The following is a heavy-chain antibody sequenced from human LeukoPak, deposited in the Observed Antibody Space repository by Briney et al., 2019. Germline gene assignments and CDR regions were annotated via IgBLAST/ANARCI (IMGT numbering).Heavy chain of an antibody. J-gene: IGHJ5*02. CDR2: INHSGST. CDR1: GGAFSGYY. Sequence: PSETLSLTCAVYGGAFSGYYWSWIRQPPGKGLEWIGEINHSGSTNYNPSLKSRVTISVDTSKNQFSLKLSSVTAADTAVYYCARDIAAAGTARGNWFDPWGQGTLVTVSS. CDR3: ARDIAAAGTARGNWFDP. D-gene: IGHD6-13*01. V-gene: IGHV4-34*01.